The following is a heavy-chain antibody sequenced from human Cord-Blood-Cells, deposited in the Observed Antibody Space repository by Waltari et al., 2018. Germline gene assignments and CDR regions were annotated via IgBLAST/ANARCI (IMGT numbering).Heavy chain of an antibody. V-gene: IGHV4-34*01. J-gene: IGHJ4*02. Sequence: VQLQQWGAGLLKPSETLSRPCAVSGGSFRGYYWSGVRTPPGKGLEWIGEINHSGSTNYNPSLKSRVTISVDTSKNQFSLKLSSVTAADTAVYYCARTRGYGSGSYYFDYWGQGTLVTVSS. CDR2: INHSGST. CDR3: ARTRGYGSGSYYFDY. CDR1: GGSFRGYY. D-gene: IGHD3-10*01.